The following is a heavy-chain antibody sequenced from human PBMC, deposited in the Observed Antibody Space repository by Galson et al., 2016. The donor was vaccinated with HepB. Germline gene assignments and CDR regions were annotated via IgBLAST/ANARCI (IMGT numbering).Heavy chain of an antibody. J-gene: IGHJ3*02. V-gene: IGHV4-59*01. CDR3: ARGKRAFEI. D-gene: IGHD4-23*01. Sequence: SETLSLTCTVSGDSINDYYWSWIRQPPGKGLQWIGYMYYGGSTNYNPSLKSRVTISGDTSKNHFSLKLSSVTAADTAVYYCARGKRAFEIWGQGTMVTVSS. CDR1: GDSINDYY. CDR2: MYYGGST.